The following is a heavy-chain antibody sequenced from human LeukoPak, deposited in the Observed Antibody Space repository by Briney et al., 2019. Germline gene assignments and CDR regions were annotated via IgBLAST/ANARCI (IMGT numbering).Heavy chain of an antibody. J-gene: IGHJ4*02. CDR1: GGTFSSYA. CDR2: MNPNSGNT. CDR3: ARVDSSGWSVDY. Sequence: EASVKVSCKASGGTFSSYAISWVRQAPGQGLEWMGWMNPNSGNTGYAQKFQGRVTITRNTSISTAYMELSSLRSEDTAVYYCARVDSSGWSVDYWGQGTLVTVSS. D-gene: IGHD6-19*01. V-gene: IGHV1-8*03.